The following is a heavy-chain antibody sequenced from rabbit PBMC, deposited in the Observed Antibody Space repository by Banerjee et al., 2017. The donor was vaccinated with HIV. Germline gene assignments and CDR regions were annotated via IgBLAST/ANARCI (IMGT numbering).Heavy chain of an antibody. Sequence: QEQLEESGGDLVKPEGSLTLTCTASGFSFSSKYVMCWVRQAPGKGLEWTACINTSSGNTVYASWAKGRFTITRSTSLSTVTLQLTSLTAADTATYFCARSGYVGGDYTWDLWGQGTLVTVS. D-gene: IGHD1-1*01. CDR1: GFSFSSKYV. CDR3: ARSGYVGGDYTWDL. CDR2: INTSSGNT. V-gene: IGHV1S45*01. J-gene: IGHJ4*01.